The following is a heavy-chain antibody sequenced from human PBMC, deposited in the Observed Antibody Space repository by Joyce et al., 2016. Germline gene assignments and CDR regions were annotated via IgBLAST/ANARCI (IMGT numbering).Heavy chain of an antibody. CDR1: GFIFSAYG. Sequence: QVQLVESGGGVVHPGRSLRLSCTASGFIFSAYGMHWVRQAPGKGLEWVAIISFDGNNRFYADSVKARFTISRDNSKTTLYLQMNSLRADDTAVYYCAKDGCSSTSCYSFYYYYMDVWGKGATVTVSS. D-gene: IGHD2-2*02. V-gene: IGHV3-30*18. J-gene: IGHJ6*03. CDR2: ISFDGNNR. CDR3: AKDGCSSTSCYSFYYYYMDV.